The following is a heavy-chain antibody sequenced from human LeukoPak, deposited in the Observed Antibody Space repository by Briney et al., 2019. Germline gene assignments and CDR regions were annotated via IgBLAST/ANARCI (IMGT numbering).Heavy chain of an antibody. J-gene: IGHJ6*02. CDR2: IVVGSGNT. V-gene: IGHV1-58*01. Sequence: SVKVSCKASGFTFTSSAVQWVRQARGQRLEWIGWIVVGSGNTNYAQKLQGRVTTTTDTSTSTAYMELRSLRSDDTAVYYCARGPRLLWFGETTLDYYGMDVWGQGTTVTVSS. CDR1: GFTFTSSA. D-gene: IGHD3-10*01. CDR3: ARGPRLLWFGETTLDYYGMDV.